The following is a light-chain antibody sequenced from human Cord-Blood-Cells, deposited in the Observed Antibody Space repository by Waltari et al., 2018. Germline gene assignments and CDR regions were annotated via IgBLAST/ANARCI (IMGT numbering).Light chain of an antibody. CDR2: EGS. CDR3: CSYAGSSTWV. CDR1: SSAVGIYIL. Sequence: QSALTQPASVSGSPGQSLTIFCTGTSSAVGIYILFPWYQQHPGKAPKLMIYEGSKRPSGVSNRFSGSKSGNTASLTISGLQAEDEADYYCCSYAGSSTWVFGGGTKLTVL. V-gene: IGLV2-23*01. J-gene: IGLJ3*02.